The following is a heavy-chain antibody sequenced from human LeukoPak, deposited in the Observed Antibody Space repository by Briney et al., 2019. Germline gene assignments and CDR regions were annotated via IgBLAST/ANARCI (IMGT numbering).Heavy chain of an antibody. Sequence: GGSLRLSCAASGFTFSSYAMSWVRQAPGKGLEWVSAISGSGGSTYYADSVKGRFTISRDDSKNTAYLQMNSLKTEDTAVYYCTSTIAVAGTSNDYWGQGTLVTVSS. CDR2: ISGSGGST. V-gene: IGHV3-23*01. D-gene: IGHD6-19*01. J-gene: IGHJ4*02. CDR1: GFTFSSYA. CDR3: TSTIAVAGTSNDY.